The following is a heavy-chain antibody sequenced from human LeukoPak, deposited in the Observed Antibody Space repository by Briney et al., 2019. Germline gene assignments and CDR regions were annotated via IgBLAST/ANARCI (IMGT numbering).Heavy chain of an antibody. J-gene: IGHJ4*02. CDR3: AKLWIGSSPRYFDY. Sequence: GRSLRLSCAASGFTFSSYAMHWVRQAPGKGLEWVSAITGSGGVTFYEDSVKGRFTISRDNSKNSLYLQMHSLRAEDTAVYYCAKLWIGSSPRYFDYWGQGALVTVSS. V-gene: IGHV3-23*01. CDR1: GFTFSSYA. D-gene: IGHD1-26*01. CDR2: ITGSGGVT.